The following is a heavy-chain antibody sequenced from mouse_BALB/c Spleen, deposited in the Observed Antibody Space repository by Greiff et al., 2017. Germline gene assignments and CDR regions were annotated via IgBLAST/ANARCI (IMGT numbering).Heavy chain of an antibody. D-gene: IGHD1-1*01. Sequence: EVQGVESGGGLVKPGGSLKLSCAASGFTFSDYYMYWVRQTPEKRLEWVATISDGGSYTYYPDSVKGRFTISRDNAKNNLYLQMSSLKSEDTAMYYCARGGYGSSYEYFDVSGAGTTVTVSA. CDR3: ARGGYGSSYEYFDV. J-gene: IGHJ1*01. CDR2: ISDGGSYT. CDR1: GFTFSDYY. V-gene: IGHV5-4*02.